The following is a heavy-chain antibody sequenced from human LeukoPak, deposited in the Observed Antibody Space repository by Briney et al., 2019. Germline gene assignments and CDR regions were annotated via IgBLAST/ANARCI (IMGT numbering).Heavy chain of an antibody. CDR3: ARVWDHDYGDLYFDY. Sequence: SETLSLTCTVSGGSTSSYYWSWIRQPPGKGLEWIGHIYYNGNTNYKPSLKSRATISVDTSKNQFSLKLSSVTAADTAVYYCARVWDHDYGDLYFDYWGQGNLVTVSS. CDR1: GGSTSSYY. D-gene: IGHD4-17*01. J-gene: IGHJ4*02. CDR2: IYYNGNT. V-gene: IGHV4-59*01.